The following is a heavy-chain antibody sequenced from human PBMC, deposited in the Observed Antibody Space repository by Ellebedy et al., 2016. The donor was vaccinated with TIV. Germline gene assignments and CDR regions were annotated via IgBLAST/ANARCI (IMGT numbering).Heavy chain of an antibody. CDR2: IYYSGST. Sequence: MPSETLSLTCTVSGGSISSYYCSWIRQPPGKGLEWIGYIYYSGSTNYKPSLKSRVTISVDTSKNQFSLKLSSVTAADTAVYYCARGGYGSGSYYSSNWGQGTLVTVSS. V-gene: IGHV4-59*01. J-gene: IGHJ4*02. CDR1: GGSISSYY. D-gene: IGHD3-10*01. CDR3: ARGGYGSGSYYSSN.